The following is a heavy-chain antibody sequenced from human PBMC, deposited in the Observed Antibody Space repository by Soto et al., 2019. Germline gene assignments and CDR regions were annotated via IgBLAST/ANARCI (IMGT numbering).Heavy chain of an antibody. V-gene: IGHV3-23*01. Sequence: HPGGSLRLSCAASGFTASTFSMNWIRQAPGKGPEWVSTIIGSGGSTYYADSVKGRFSVSRDNSKNTLYLQMNSLRAEDTAVYYCAKDRNYYDSSGYDYWGQGTLVTVSS. CDR2: IIGSGGST. D-gene: IGHD3-22*01. CDR3: AKDRNYYDSSGYDY. J-gene: IGHJ4*02. CDR1: GFTASTFS.